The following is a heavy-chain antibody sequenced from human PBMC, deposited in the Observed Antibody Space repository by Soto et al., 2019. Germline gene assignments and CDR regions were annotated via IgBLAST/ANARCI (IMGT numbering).Heavy chain of an antibody. D-gene: IGHD2-8*01. V-gene: IGHV4-31*03. J-gene: IGHJ3*02. CDR2: IYYSGST. CDR1: GGSISSGGYY. Sequence: SETLSLTCTVSGGSISSGGYYWSWIRQHPGKGLEWIGYIYYSGSTYYNPSLKSRVTISVDTSKNQFSLKLSSVTAADTAVYYCASPRRGMVYAPYAFDIWGQGTMVTVSS. CDR3: ASPRRGMVYAPYAFDI.